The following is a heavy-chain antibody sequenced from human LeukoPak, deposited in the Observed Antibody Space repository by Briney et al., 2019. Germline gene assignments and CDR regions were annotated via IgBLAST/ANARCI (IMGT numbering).Heavy chain of an antibody. CDR1: GFTLASYS. Sequence: KTGGSLRLSCAASGFTLASYSMNWARQAPGKGLEWVSSISGDSTYIYNAGSVKGRFTISRDNAQASLYLQMSSLRADDTAVYYCARVSGRLERQSDLDYWGQGTLVIVSS. D-gene: IGHD1-1*01. CDR2: ISGDSTYI. CDR3: ARVSGRLERQSDLDY. V-gene: IGHV3-21*01. J-gene: IGHJ4*02.